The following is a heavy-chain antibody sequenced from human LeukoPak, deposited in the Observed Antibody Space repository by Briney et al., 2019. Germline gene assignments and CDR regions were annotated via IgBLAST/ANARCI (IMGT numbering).Heavy chain of an antibody. CDR1: GFTFSSYG. CDR3: APIYYPSLGY. Sequence: GGSLRLSCAVSGFTFSSYGMSWARQAPGKGLEWVSAISSSGSSTYYADSVKGRFTISRENSQNTLYLQMNSLRAEDTAVYYCAPIYYPSLGYWGQGTLVTVSS. J-gene: IGHJ4*02. V-gene: IGHV3-23*01. CDR2: ISSSGSST. D-gene: IGHD3-22*01.